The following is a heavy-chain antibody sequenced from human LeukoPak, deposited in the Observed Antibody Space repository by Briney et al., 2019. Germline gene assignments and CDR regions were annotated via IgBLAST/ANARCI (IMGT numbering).Heavy chain of an antibody. J-gene: IGHJ6*03. CDR2: INPNSGGT. D-gene: IGHD4-11*01. CDR3: ASWVYSNTPWHMDV. V-gene: IGHV1-2*06. CDR1: GYTFTGYY. Sequence: ASVKVSCKASGYTFTGYYMHWVRQAPGQGLEWTGRINPNSGGTNYAQKFQGRVTMTRDTSISTAYMELSRLRSDDTAVYYCASWVYSNTPWHMDVWGKGTTVTVSS.